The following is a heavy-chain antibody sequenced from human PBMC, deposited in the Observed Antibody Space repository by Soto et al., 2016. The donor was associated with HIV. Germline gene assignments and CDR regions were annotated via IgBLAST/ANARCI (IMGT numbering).Heavy chain of an antibody. CDR2: ISDDGNNK. J-gene: IGHJ3*01. D-gene: IGHD4-17*01. CDR3: PRDSRPLRWMVGASFDFR. Sequence: VQLVESGGGVVQPGRSQRLSCAASGFTFSSYGMHWVRQAPGKGLEWVAVISDDGNNKYYADSVKGRFTISRDNSKNMLYLQMNTLRADDTAVYYCPRDSRPLRWMVGASFDFRGVQGTMVTGLF. V-gene: IGHV3-30*19. CDR1: GFTFSSYG.